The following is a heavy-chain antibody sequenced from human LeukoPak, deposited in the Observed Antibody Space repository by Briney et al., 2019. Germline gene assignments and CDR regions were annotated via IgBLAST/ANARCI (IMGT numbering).Heavy chain of an antibody. J-gene: IGHJ4*02. D-gene: IGHD4-17*01. V-gene: IGHV3-30*03. Sequence: GGSLRLSCATSGFTFSNYGMHGVRQAPGKGLEWVAVISYDGSNKYYADSVKGRFTISRDNSKNTLYLQMNSLRAEDTAVYYCARDRDYGAFDYWGQGTLVTVSS. CDR1: GFTFSNYG. CDR2: ISYDGSNK. CDR3: ARDRDYGAFDY.